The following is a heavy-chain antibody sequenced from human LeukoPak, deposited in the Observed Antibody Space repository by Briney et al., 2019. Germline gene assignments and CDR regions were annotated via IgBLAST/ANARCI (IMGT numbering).Heavy chain of an antibody. CDR3: ARVAPGHDIGRGYFDY. J-gene: IGHJ4*02. D-gene: IGHD2-21*01. CDR2: ITSTSGTI. V-gene: IGHV3-48*01. Sequence: GGALRLSCAASGFTFSIYSMNWVRQAPGKGLEWVSYITSTSGTIYYTDSVKGRFTISRDNAKNSLYLQMNSLRAEDTAVYYCARVAPGHDIGRGYFDYWGQGTLVTTSS. CDR1: GFTFSIYS.